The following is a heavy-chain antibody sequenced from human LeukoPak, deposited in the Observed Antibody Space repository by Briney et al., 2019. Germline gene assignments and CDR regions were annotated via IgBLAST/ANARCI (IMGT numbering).Heavy chain of an antibody. J-gene: IGHJ6*03. CDR3: ARLLPNTLPGLPYNYHYLDV. V-gene: IGHV4-59*01. CDR2: IYYTGTT. CDR1: GDSMISYY. D-gene: IGHD2-15*01. Sequence: SETLSLTCTVSGDSMISYYWSCIRQLPGKGLEWIGYIYYTGTTNYNPSLRSRVIISVDTSRNQFSLRLNSVTAADTAVYYCARLLPNTLPGLPYNYHYLDVWGKGTTVAVSS.